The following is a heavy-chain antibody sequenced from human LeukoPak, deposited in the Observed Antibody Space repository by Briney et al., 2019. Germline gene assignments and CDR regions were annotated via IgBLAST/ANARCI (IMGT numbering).Heavy chain of an antibody. V-gene: IGHV1-8*01. D-gene: IGHD2-2*01. CDR3: ARGKALVVPAAEAGHAFDI. J-gene: IGHJ3*02. CDR2: MNPNSGNT. Sequence: ASVKVSCKASGYTFSSHDINWVRQVPGHGLEWMGWMNPNSGNTGSAQKFQGRVTITRNTSISTAYMELSSLRSEDTAVYYCARGKALVVPAAEAGHAFDIWGQGTMVTVSS. CDR1: GYTFSSHD.